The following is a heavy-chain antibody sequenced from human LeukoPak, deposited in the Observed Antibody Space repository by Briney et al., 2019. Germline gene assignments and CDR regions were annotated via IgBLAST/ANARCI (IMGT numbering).Heavy chain of an antibody. D-gene: IGHD2-21*01. CDR3: AKVSVFDAFDI. J-gene: IGHJ3*02. CDR2: IKCDGSEK. CDR1: GFTFSSSW. Sequence: GGSLRLSCAASGFTFSSSWMHWVCQAPEKGLEWVADIKCDGSEKYYVDSVKGRLTISRDNAKNSLYLQMNSLRAEDTALYYCAKVSVFDAFDIWDQGTMVTVSS. V-gene: IGHV3-52*01.